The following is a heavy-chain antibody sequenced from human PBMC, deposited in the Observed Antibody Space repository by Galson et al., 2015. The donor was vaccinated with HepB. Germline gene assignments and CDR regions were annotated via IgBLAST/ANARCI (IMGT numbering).Heavy chain of an antibody. CDR1: GYAFHSYA. Sequence: SCKASGYAFHSYAAHWVRQAPGQRLEWMGWINGGNGNVEYSQKFQDRITISRDTSASTAFMEVTSLRSEDTAVYYCARGSECIDYWGQGTLVTVSS. V-gene: IGHV1-3*01. CDR2: INGGNGNV. CDR3: ARGSECIDY. J-gene: IGHJ4*02. D-gene: IGHD6-19*01.